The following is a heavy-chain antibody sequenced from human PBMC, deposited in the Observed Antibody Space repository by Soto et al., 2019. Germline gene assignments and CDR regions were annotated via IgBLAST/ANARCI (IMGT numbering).Heavy chain of an antibody. V-gene: IGHV3-73*01. CDR2: IRSKANSYAT. Sequence: GGSLRLSCAASGFTFSGSAMHWVRQASGKGLEWVGRIRSKANSYATAYAASVKGRFTISRDDSKNTAYLQMNSLKTEDTAVYYCTRQDYGDYDWEVYWGQGTLVTVSS. CDR3: TRQDYGDYDWEVY. J-gene: IGHJ4*02. CDR1: GFTFSGSA. D-gene: IGHD4-17*01.